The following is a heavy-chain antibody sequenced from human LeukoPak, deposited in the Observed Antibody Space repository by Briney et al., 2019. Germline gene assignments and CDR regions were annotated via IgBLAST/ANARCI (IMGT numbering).Heavy chain of an antibody. D-gene: IGHD2-2*01. J-gene: IGHJ4*02. V-gene: IGHV4-38-2*01. CDR1: GYTISSGYY. Sequence: KPSETLSLTCAVSGYTISSGYYWGWIRQPPGKGVEWIGSIYHSGSTYYNPSLKSRVTISVDTSKNQFSLKLSSVTAADTAVYYCARALGYCSSTSCLYYFDYWGQGTLVTVSS. CDR3: ARALGYCSSTSCLYYFDY. CDR2: IYHSGST.